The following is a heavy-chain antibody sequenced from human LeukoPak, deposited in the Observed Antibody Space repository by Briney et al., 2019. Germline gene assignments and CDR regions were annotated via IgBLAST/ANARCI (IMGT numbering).Heavy chain of an antibody. CDR1: GGTFSSYA. D-gene: IGHD2-15*01. CDR3: ASIVAVGCSGGSCYPRVNYFDY. CDR2: IIPIFGTA. J-gene: IGHJ4*02. Sequence: SVKVSCKASGGTFSSYAISWVRQAPGQGLEWMGGIIPIFGTANYAQKFQGRVTITTDESTSTAYMELSSLRSEDTAVYYCASIVAVGCSGGSCYPRVNYFDYWGQGTLVTVSS. V-gene: IGHV1-69*05.